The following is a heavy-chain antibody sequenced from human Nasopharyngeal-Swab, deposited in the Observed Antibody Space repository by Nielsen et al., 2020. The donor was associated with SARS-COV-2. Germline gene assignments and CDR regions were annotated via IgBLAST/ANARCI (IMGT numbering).Heavy chain of an antibody. CDR2: IGTAGDT. J-gene: IGHJ6*02. D-gene: IGHD5-12*01. V-gene: IGHV3-13*01. CDR3: AKDRDSGDDSDDYYHYYGMDV. CDR1: GFTFSSYD. Sequence: GESLKISCAASGFTFSSYDMHWVRQATGKGLEWVSAIGTAGDTYYADSVKGRFTISRDNSKNTVNLQMNSLRVEDTAIYYCAKDRDSGDDSDDYYHYYGMDVWGQGTTVTVFS.